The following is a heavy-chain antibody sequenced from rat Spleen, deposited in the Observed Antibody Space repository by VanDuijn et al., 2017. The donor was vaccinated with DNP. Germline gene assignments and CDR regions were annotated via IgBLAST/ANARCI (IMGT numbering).Heavy chain of an antibody. Sequence: QVQLKESGPGMVQPSQTLSLTCTVSGFSLTDYSVHWFRQPPGKVLEWIAAISSGGSTYYNSALKSRLSVTGDTSKSQIFLKMDSLQTEDTAMYFCAIRGVMGSPLYWGQGVMVTVSS. J-gene: IGHJ2*01. D-gene: IGHD1-12*02. CDR1: GFSLTDYS. CDR3: AIRGVMGSPLY. CDR2: ISSGGST. V-gene: IGHV2S8*01.